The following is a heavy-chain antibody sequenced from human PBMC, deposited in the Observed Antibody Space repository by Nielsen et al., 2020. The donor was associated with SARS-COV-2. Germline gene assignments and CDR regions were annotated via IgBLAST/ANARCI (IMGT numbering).Heavy chain of an antibody. D-gene: IGHD2-21*01. V-gene: IGHV4-4*02. CDR2: VSHSGST. CDR3: ARGNLVVVPSPVLGLGPFFYYFNLDV. Sequence: SETLSLTCSVSGDSVSSHDWWTWVRQSPGKGLEWIGEVSHSGSTNYNPSLKSRVTLSMDKSKNQFSLRLTSVSAADTAVYFCARGNLVVVPSPVLGLGPFFYYFNLDVWGKGTTVIVSS. J-gene: IGHJ6*03. CDR1: GDSVSSHDW.